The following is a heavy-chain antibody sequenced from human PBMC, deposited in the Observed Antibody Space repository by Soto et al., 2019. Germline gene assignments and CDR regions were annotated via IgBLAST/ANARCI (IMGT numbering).Heavy chain of an antibody. D-gene: IGHD1-1*01. Sequence: ASVKVSCKASGYTFTSYYMHWVRQAPGQGLEWMGIINPSGGSTSYAQKFQGRVTMTRGTSTSTVYMELSSLRSEDTAVYYCARGEGVRDERENWFDPWGQGTLVTVSS. CDR3: ARGEGVRDERENWFDP. J-gene: IGHJ5*02. CDR1: GYTFTSYY. CDR2: INPSGGST. V-gene: IGHV1-46*01.